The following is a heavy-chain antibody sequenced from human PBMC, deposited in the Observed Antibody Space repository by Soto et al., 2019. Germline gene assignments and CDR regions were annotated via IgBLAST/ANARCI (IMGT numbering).Heavy chain of an antibody. CDR2: IYYSGST. J-gene: IGHJ4*02. Sequence: PSETLSLTCTVSGGSISSSSYYWGWIRQPPGKGLEWIGSIYYSGSTYYNPSLKSRVTISVDTSKNQFSLKLSSVTAADTAVYYCARTARLMYYYGSGSYNMVLDYLDYWGQGTLFTVSS. CDR3: ARTARLMYYYGSGSYNMVLDYLDY. CDR1: GGSISSSSYY. V-gene: IGHV4-39*01. D-gene: IGHD3-10*01.